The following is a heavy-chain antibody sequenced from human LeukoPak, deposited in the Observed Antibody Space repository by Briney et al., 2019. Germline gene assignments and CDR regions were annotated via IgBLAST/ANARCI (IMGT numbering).Heavy chain of an antibody. V-gene: IGHV5-51*01. CDR1: GFTFSSYW. Sequence: GESLQISCKGSGFTFSSYWIGWVRQMPGKGLEWMGIIYPTDSDTRYSPSFQGQVTISADNSITTAYLQWSSLKASDTAMYYCARSAAARRGLYFDYWGQGTLVTASS. CDR2: IYPTDSDT. J-gene: IGHJ4*02. D-gene: IGHD6-6*01. CDR3: ARSAAARRGLYFDY.